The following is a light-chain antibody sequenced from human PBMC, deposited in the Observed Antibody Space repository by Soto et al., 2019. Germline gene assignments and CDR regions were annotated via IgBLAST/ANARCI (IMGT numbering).Light chain of an antibody. V-gene: IGKV1-9*01. CDR2: ASS. CDR1: QGISSY. J-gene: IGKJ5*01. CDR3: QQLNTCPVT. Sequence: DIQLTQSPSFLSASVGDRVTITCRASQGISSYLAWYQQTPGKAPKLLIYASSTLQSGVPSRFSGSGYGTEFTLTISSLQPEDFATYYCQQLNTCPVTFGQGTRLDI.